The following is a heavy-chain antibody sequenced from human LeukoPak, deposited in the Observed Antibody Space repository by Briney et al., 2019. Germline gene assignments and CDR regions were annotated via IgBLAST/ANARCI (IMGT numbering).Heavy chain of an antibody. Sequence: SETLSLTCTVSGGSISSYYWSWIRQPPGKGLEWIGYIYTSGSINYNPSLKSRVTISVDTSKNQFSLKLSSVTAADTAVYYCASGGGWLLPPFAYYYYMDVWGKGTTVTVSS. CDR2: IYTSGSI. J-gene: IGHJ6*03. V-gene: IGHV4-4*09. CDR3: ASGGGWLLPPFAYYYYMDV. D-gene: IGHD2-21*01. CDR1: GGSISSYY.